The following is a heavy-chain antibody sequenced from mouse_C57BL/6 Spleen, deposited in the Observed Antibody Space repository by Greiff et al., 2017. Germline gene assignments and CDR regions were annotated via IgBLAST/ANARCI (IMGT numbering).Heavy chain of an antibody. CDR3: ARSYGYGTDYFDY. CDR2: IHPNSGST. J-gene: IGHJ2*01. V-gene: IGHV1-64*01. Sequence: QVQLQQSGAELVKPGASVKLSCKASGYTFTSYWMHWVKQRPGQGLEWIGMIHPNSGSTNYNEKFKSKATLTVDKSSSTAYMQLSSLTSEDSAVYYCARSYGYGTDYFDYWGQGTTLTVSS. CDR1: GYTFTSYW. D-gene: IGHD2-1*01.